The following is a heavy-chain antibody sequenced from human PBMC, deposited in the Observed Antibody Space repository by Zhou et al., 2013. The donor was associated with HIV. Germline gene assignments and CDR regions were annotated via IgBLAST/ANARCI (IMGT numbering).Heavy chain of an antibody. CDR2: ITPIIGTA. D-gene: IGHD2-8*01. V-gene: IGHV1-69*08. Sequence: QVHLVQSGAEVKKPGSSVKVSCKASGGTFSSYSISWVRQAPGQGLEWMGRITPIIGTANYAQNFQGRVTITADKSTNIAYLEVRSLRSEDTALYYCARGPYHSSTNGGRLDVWGQGTMVTVSS. J-gene: IGHJ3*01. CDR1: GGTFSSYS. CDR3: ARGPYHSSTNGGRLDV.